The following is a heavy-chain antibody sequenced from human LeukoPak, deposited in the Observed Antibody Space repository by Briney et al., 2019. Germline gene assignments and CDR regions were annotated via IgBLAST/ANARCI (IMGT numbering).Heavy chain of an antibody. CDR2: ISYDGSST. J-gene: IGHJ4*02. D-gene: IGHD6-6*01. CDR3: AKIEGSSSYYFDY. CDR1: GFTFSTYA. Sequence: HPGGSLRLSCAASGFTFSTYAMHWVRQAPGKGLEWVAIISYDGSSTSYADSVKGRFTISRDNSKNTLYLQMSSLRTEDTAVYYCAKIEGSSSYYFDYWGQGTLVTVPS. V-gene: IGHV3-30*18.